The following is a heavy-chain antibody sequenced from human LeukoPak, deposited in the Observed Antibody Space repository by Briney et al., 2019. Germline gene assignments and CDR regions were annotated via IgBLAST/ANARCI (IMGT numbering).Heavy chain of an antibody. CDR3: ANSRLRSLQLLAPFDY. CDR1: GFTVSSNY. V-gene: IGHV3-53*05. J-gene: IGHJ4*02. D-gene: IGHD5-24*01. CDR2: IYSGGST. Sequence: GGSLRLSCAASGFTVSSNYMSWVRQAPGKGLEWVSVIYSGGSTYYADSVKGRFTSSRDNSKNTLYLQMNSLRAEDTAVYYCANSRLRSLQLLAPFDYWGQGTLVTVSS.